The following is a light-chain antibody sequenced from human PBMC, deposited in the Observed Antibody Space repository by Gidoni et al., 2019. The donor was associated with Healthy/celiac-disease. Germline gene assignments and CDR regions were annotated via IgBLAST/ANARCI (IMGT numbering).Light chain of an antibody. CDR2: AAS. CDR1: QRISSY. J-gene: IGKJ1*01. CDR3: QQSYSTSWT. V-gene: IGKV1-39*01. Sequence: DIQMTQSPSSLSASVGDRVTITCRASQRISSYLNWYQQKPGKAPKLLIYAASSLQSGVPSRFSGSGSGTDFTLTISRLQPEDFATYYCQQSYSTSWTFGQGTKVEIK.